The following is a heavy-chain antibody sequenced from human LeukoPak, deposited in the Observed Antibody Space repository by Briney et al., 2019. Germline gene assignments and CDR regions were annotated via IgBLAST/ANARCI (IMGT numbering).Heavy chain of an antibody. CDR2: ISQSGTT. J-gene: IGHJ4*02. V-gene: IGHV4-39*01. D-gene: IGHD3-10*01. Sequence: SETLSLTCTVSGASFSSRNYYWAWIRQPPGKGLKLIVTISQSGTTYYNPSLKSRVAISADTSKSQFSLKLSSVTAADTAVYFCANHGVSVYGHLDFWGQGTLVTVSS. CDR1: GASFSSRNYY. CDR3: ANHGVSVYGHLDF.